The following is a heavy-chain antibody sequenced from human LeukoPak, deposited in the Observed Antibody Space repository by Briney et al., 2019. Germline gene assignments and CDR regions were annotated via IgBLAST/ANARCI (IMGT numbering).Heavy chain of an antibody. CDR1: GFTFSSYP. D-gene: IGHD2-15*01. Sequence: PGGSLRLSCAASGFTFSSYPMHWVRRAPGKGLEWVAVIALDGNIEFYASSVKGRLTISSDNSENTLYLQMNSLRVDDTAVYYCARKGPGSGHADAFDLWGQGTMVTVSS. J-gene: IGHJ3*01. CDR3: ARKGPGSGHADAFDL. CDR2: IALDGNIE. V-gene: IGHV3-30*04.